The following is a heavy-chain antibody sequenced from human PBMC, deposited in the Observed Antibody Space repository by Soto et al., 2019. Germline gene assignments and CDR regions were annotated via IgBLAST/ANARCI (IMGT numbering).Heavy chain of an antibody. J-gene: IGHJ5*02. Sequence: ASVKVSCKASGYTFTDYYMHWVRQAPGQGLEWMGWINPNSGGTNYAQKFQGRVTMTRDTSISTAYMELSRLRSDDTAMYYCARGVGSGTYYNQYNWFDPWGQGTLVTVSS. CDR2: INPNSGGT. D-gene: IGHD3-10*01. CDR1: GYTFTDYY. V-gene: IGHV1-2*02. CDR3: ARGVGSGTYYNQYNWFDP.